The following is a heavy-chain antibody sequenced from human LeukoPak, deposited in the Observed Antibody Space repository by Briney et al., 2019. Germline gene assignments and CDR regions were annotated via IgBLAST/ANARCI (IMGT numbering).Heavy chain of an antibody. CDR3: ARESFYDGIDY. CDR1: GGSISSYY. V-gene: IGHV4-59*01. J-gene: IGHJ4*02. Sequence: SETLSLTCTVSGGSISSYYWSWIRQPPGKGLEWIGYIYYTGSTNYNPSLEGRVTISLDTSRNQFSLKLTSVTAADTAVYYCARESFYDGIDYWGQGTLVTASS. D-gene: IGHD4-23*01. CDR2: IYYTGST.